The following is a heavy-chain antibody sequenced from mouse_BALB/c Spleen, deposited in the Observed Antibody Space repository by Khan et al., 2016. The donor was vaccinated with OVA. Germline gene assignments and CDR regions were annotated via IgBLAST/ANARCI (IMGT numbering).Heavy chain of an antibody. CDR3: ARSNYYGSGLYAMDY. D-gene: IGHD1-1*01. J-gene: IGHJ4*01. V-gene: IGHV1S41*01. Sequence: DLVKPGASVKLSCRASGYTFTSYWINWIKQRPGQGLAWIGRIAPGSGSTFYNEKFKAKAILTVDISSRTAHIQFSSLSSEDSAVCFCARSNYYGSGLYAMDYLGQGTSVTVSS. CDR1: GYTFTSYW. CDR2: IAPGSGST.